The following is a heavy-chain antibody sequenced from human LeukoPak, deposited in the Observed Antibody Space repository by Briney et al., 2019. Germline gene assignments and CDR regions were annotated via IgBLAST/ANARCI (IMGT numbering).Heavy chain of an antibody. D-gene: IGHD6-19*01. CDR2: ISSNGGST. J-gene: IGHJ6*02. Sequence: GGSLRLSCAASGFTFRNYVMHWVRQAPGKGLDFVSTISSNGGSTYYANSVKGRFTISRDNSKNTLYLQMGSLRAEDMAVYYCARGFRATLGVAGRGAVYGMDVWGQGTTVTVSS. CDR1: GFTFRNYV. CDR3: ARGFRATLGVAGRGAVYGMDV. V-gene: IGHV3-64*01.